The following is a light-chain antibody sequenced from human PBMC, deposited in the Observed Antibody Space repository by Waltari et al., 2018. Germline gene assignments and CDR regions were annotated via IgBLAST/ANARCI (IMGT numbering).Light chain of an antibody. Sequence: QSVLTQPPSASGTPGQRVTISCSGSSSNIGSHYVYWYQQPPGTAPKLLIYRNNQRPSGVPDRFSGSKSGTSASLAISGLRSEDEADYYCAAWDDSLSGRVFGGGTKLTVL. V-gene: IGLV1-47*01. J-gene: IGLJ3*02. CDR2: RNN. CDR1: SSNIGSHY. CDR3: AAWDDSLSGRV.